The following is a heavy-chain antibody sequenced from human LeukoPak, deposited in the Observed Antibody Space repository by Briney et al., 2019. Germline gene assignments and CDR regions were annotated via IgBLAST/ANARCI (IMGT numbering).Heavy chain of an antibody. Sequence: PGGSLRLSCAASGFTFSSYEMNWVRQAPGKGLEWVSGIRADAVTTYYADSVKGRFTISRDNSKNTLYLQMNSLRAEDTAVYYCARGLPKTRAVAPGGAFDIWGQGTMVTVSS. D-gene: IGHD6-19*01. CDR2: IRADAVTT. J-gene: IGHJ3*02. V-gene: IGHV3-NL1*01. CDR1: GFTFSSYE. CDR3: ARGLPKTRAVAPGGAFDI.